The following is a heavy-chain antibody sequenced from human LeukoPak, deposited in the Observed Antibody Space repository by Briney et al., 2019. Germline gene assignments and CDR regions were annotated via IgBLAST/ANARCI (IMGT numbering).Heavy chain of an antibody. J-gene: IGHJ4*02. CDR3: ARARWLVLGGDY. D-gene: IGHD6-19*01. V-gene: IGHV3-7*01. CDR1: GFTFSDYW. Sequence: GGSLRLSCAASGFTFSDYWMNWVRQAPGKGLEWVANIKQDGSEKFYVDSVKGRFTISRDNAKNSLYLQMNSLRAEDTAVYYCARARWLVLGGDYWGQGTLVTVSS. CDR2: IKQDGSEK.